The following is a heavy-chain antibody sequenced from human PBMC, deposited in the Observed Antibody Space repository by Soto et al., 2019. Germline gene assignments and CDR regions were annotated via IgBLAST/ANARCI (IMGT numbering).Heavy chain of an antibody. Sequence: ASLKVSFKASGYTFTGYYMHWVRQAPGQGLEWMGWINPNSGGTNYAQKFQGWVTMTRDTSISTAYMELSRLRSDDTAVYYCAREIINPSGAGRDDAFDIWGQGTMVTVSS. D-gene: IGHD3-10*01. CDR2: INPNSGGT. CDR1: GYTFTGYY. V-gene: IGHV1-2*04. J-gene: IGHJ3*02. CDR3: AREIINPSGAGRDDAFDI.